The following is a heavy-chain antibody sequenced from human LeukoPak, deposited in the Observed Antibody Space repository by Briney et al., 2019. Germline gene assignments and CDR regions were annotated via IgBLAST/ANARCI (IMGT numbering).Heavy chain of an antibody. CDR3: VRNGGSFDY. J-gene: IGHJ4*02. D-gene: IGHD3-10*01. Sequence: GGSLRLSCAASGFTFSGHWMSWVRQAPGKGLEWVANINRDGSDKRYADSAKGRFTISRDNAKNSLNLQMNSLRAEDTAVYYCVRNGGSFDYWGQGALVTVSS. CDR1: GFTFSGHW. V-gene: IGHV3-7*01. CDR2: INRDGSDK.